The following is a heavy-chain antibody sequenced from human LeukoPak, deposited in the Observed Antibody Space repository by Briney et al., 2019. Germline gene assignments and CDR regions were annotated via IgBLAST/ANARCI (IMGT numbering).Heavy chain of an antibody. CDR1: GFTFSSYG. J-gene: IGHJ3*02. CDR3: ARDRLSPDAFDI. CDR2: IWYDGSNK. Sequence: GGSLRLSCAASGFTFSSYGMHWVRQAPGKGLEWEAVIWYDGSNKYYADSVKGRFTISRDNSKNTLYLQMNSLRAEDTAVYYCARDRLSPDAFDIWGQGTMVTVSS. V-gene: IGHV3-33*01. D-gene: IGHD6-25*01.